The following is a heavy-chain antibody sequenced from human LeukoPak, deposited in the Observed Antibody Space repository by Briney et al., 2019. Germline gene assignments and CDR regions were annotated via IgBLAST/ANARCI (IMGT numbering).Heavy chain of an antibody. V-gene: IGHV1-69*06. CDR2: IIPIFGTA. D-gene: IGHD2-15*01. CDR1: GGTFSSYA. CDR3: ARCVLLPVAYYYYYMDV. Sequence: ASVKVSCKASGGTFSSYAISWVRQAPGQGLEWMGGIIPIFGTANYAQKFQGRVTITADKSTSTAYMELSSLRSEDTAVYYCARCVLLPVAYYYYYMDVWGKGTTVTVSS. J-gene: IGHJ6*03.